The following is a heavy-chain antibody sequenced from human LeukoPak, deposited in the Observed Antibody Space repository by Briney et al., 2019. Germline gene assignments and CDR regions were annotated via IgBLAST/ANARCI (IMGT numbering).Heavy chain of an antibody. D-gene: IGHD1-26*01. CDR2: IWNDGSNE. CDR1: GFTFSNYG. V-gene: IGHV3-33*01. Sequence: PGGSLRLSCAASGFTFSNYGMHWVRQAPGKGLEWVAVIWNDGSNEYYADSVKGRFTISRDNSKNTLHLQMNRLRAEDTAVYYCTRQTGAYPLYYFDYWGQGTLVTVSS. J-gene: IGHJ4*02. CDR3: TRQTGAYPLYYFDY.